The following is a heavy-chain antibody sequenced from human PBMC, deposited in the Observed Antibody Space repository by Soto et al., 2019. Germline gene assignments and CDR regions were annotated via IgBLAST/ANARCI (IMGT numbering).Heavy chain of an antibody. D-gene: IGHD1-26*01. J-gene: IGHJ4*02. V-gene: IGHV4-59*01. CDR3: ARSLRVVGATQNFDS. CDR2: VYYSGST. CDR1: GGSISSFY. Sequence: SETLSLTCTVSGGSISSFYWSWIRQPPGKQLECIGYVYYSGSTTSNPSLKSRVTISVDTSKNQFSLKLSSVTAADTAVYYCARSLRVVGATQNFDSWGQGTLVTVSS.